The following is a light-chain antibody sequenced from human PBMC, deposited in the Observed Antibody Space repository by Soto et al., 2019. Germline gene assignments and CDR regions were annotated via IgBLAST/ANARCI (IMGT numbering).Light chain of an antibody. CDR3: SSYTTSSYVV. CDR1: SSDIGGHNF. J-gene: IGLJ2*01. Sequence: QSVLTQPAAVSGSPGQSITISCTGTSSDIGGHNFVSWYQHHPGKAPKLLIYEVSYRASGVSNRFTGSKSANTASLTISGLQAEDEAYYSCSSYTTSSYVVFGGGTKLTVL. CDR2: EVS. V-gene: IGLV2-14*01.